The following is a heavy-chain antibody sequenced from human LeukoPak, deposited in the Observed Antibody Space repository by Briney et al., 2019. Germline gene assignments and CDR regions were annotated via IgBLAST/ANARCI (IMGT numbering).Heavy chain of an antibody. CDR3: ARQRSPCSGGACYFDY. D-gene: IGHD2-15*01. CDR1: GGSTSSSTYY. V-gene: IGHV4-39*01. Sequence: SETLSLTCTVSGGSTSSSTYYWGWVRQPPGKGLEWIGSLSYNGGTYYNPSLESRVTISVDTSKNQYSLKLISVTAADTALYYCARQRSPCSGGACYFDYWGQGTLVTVSS. J-gene: IGHJ4*02. CDR2: LSYNGGT.